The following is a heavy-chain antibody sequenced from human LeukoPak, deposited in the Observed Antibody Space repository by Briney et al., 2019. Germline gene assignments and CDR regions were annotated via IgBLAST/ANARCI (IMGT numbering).Heavy chain of an antibody. Sequence: GGSLRLSCAASGFTFSNYEMNWVRQAPGKGLDWVAYITSSGDIIYYADSVKGRFTISRDNAKNSVYLQMNSLRAEDTAVYYCARAKTSGSYLYDYWGQGTLVTVSS. CDR2: ITSSGDII. CDR1: GFTFSNYE. V-gene: IGHV3-48*03. D-gene: IGHD1-26*01. CDR3: ARAKTSGSYLYDY. J-gene: IGHJ4*02.